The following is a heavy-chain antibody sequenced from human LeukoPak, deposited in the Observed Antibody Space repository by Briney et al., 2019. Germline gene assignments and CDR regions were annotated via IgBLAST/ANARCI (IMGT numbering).Heavy chain of an antibody. D-gene: IGHD6-13*01. J-gene: IGHJ2*01. CDR3: ARLVAAANVGYWYFDL. V-gene: IGHV4-59*12. Sequence: SETLSLTCTVAGGSISRYYWGWIRQPPGKGLEWIWYSYYSGITNSNPSLKRPPTTSVDTSKNQFSLKLSSVTAADTAVYYCARLVAAANVGYWYFDLSGRGTLLTVSS. CDR2: SYYSGIT. CDR1: GGSISRYY.